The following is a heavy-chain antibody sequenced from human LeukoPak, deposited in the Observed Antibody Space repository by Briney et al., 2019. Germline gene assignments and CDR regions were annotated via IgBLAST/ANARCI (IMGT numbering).Heavy chain of an antibody. V-gene: IGHV1-18*01. Sequence: ASVKVSCKASGYTFTNYGISWVRQAPGQGLEWMGWISAYNGHANYAQKLQGRVTMTTDTSTSTAYMELRSLRSDDTAVYYCARGGRWELPRPYAFDIWGQGTMVTVSS. CDR3: ARGGRWELPRPYAFDI. CDR2: ISAYNGHA. CDR1: GYTFTNYG. D-gene: IGHD1-26*01. J-gene: IGHJ3*02.